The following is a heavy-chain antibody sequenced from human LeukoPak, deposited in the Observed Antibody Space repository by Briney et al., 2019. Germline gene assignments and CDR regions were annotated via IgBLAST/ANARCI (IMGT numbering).Heavy chain of an antibody. V-gene: IGHV4-30-4*08. CDR1: GGSIMSYY. J-gene: IGHJ5*01. D-gene: IGHD3-22*01. CDR2: IYYSGST. CDR3: ARGTTMNDS. Sequence: PSETLSLTCTVSGGSIMSYYWSWIRQPPGKGLEWIGYIYYSGSTYYNPSLKSRVTISVDASKNQFSLKLNSVTAADTAVYYCARGTTMNDSWGQGTLVTVSS.